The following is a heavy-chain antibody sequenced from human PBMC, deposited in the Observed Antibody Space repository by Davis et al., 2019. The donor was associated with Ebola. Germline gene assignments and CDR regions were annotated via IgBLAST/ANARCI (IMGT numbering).Heavy chain of an antibody. V-gene: IGHV4-31*03. CDR2: IYYSGST. J-gene: IGHJ6*03. D-gene: IGHD3-22*01. CDR3: ASDLRYDSSGYDYYFYMDV. Sequence: PSQTLSLTCTVSGGSISRGGSYWTWIRQHPGKGLEWIGYIYYSGSTYYKPSLKSRVTISLDTSKNQFSLNLYSVTAADTAVYYCASDLRYDSSGYDYYFYMDVWGKGTTVTVSS. CDR1: GGSISRGGSY.